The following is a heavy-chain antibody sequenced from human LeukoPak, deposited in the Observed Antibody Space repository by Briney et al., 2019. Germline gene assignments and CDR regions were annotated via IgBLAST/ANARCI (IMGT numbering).Heavy chain of an antibody. CDR2: ISPSGST. D-gene: IGHD3-22*01. Sequence: PSETLSLTCTVSGASIKTFYWSWIRQPPGKGLEWIGRISPSGSTNYNPSLKSRVTVSLDSSKNQFSLNLRSVTAADTAVHYCARVASSVEDVWGQGTTVTVSS. CDR3: ARVASSVEDV. J-gene: IGHJ6*02. CDR1: GASIKTFY. V-gene: IGHV4-4*07.